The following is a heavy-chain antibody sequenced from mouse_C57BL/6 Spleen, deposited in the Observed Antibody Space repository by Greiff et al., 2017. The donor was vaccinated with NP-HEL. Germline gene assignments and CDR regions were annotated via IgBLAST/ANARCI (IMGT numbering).Heavy chain of an antibody. CDR3: ARRGLRGLDV. J-gene: IGHJ1*03. D-gene: IGHD1-1*01. CDR2: ISSGGSYT. V-gene: IGHV5-6*02. CDR1: GFTFSSYG. Sequence: EVKLMESGGDLVKPGGSLKLSCAASGFTFSSYGMSWVRQTPDKRLEWVATISSGGSYTYYPDSVKGRFTISRDNAKNTLYLQMSSLKSEDTAMYYCARRGLRGLDVWGTGTTVTVSS.